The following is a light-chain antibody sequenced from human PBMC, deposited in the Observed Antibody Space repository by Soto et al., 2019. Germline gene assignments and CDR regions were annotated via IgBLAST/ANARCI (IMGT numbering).Light chain of an antibody. CDR1: SSDVGGYNY. J-gene: IGLJ2*01. CDR3: SSYTSSSTVV. CDR2: EVS. V-gene: IGLV2-8*01. Sequence: QSALTQPPSASGSPGQSVTISCTGTSSDVGGYNYVSWYQQHPGKAPKLMIYEVSERPSGVPDRFSGSKSGNTASLTVSGLQAEDEADYYCSSYTSSSTVVFGGGTQLTVL.